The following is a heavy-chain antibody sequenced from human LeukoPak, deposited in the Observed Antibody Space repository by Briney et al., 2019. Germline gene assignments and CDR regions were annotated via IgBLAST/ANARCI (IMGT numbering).Heavy chain of an antibody. D-gene: IGHD1-1*01. CDR3: ARRAYSAAYWKHFDY. Sequence: PSETLSLTCTVSGGSISSSSDYWGWIRQAPGKGLEWIGSIYHHENTYYNSSLKSRVTISVDTSKNQFSLKLNSVTAADTAVYFCARRAYSAAYWKHFDYWGQGTLVTVSS. J-gene: IGHJ4*02. V-gene: IGHV4-39*01. CDR1: GGSISSSSDY. CDR2: IYHHENT.